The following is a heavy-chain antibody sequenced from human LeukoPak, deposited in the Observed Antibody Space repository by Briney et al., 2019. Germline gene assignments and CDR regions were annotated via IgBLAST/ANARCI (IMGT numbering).Heavy chain of an antibody. CDR1: GGTFSSYA. D-gene: IGHD5-24*01. Sequence: SVKVSCKASGGTFSSYAISWVRQAPGQGLEWMGRIIPIFGTANYAQKFQGRVTITADESTSTAYMELSSLRSEDTAVYYCASAILDGYNDMYFDYWGQGTLVTVSS. CDR2: IIPIFGTA. J-gene: IGHJ4*02. V-gene: IGHV1-69*15. CDR3: ASAILDGYNDMYFDY.